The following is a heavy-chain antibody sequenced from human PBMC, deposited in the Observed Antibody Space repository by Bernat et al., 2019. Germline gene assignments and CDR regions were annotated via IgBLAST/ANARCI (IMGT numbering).Heavy chain of an antibody. CDR3: ARVSVRLQYFGAVDP. D-gene: IGHD4-11*01. CDR1: GFTFSSYG. CDR2: ISYDGSNK. Sequence: QVQLVESGGGVVQPGRSLRLSCAASGFTFSSYGMHWVRQAPGKGLEWVAVISYDGSNKYYADSVKGRFTISRDNSKNTLYLQMNSLRAEDTAVYYCARVSVRLQYFGAVDPWGQGTLVTVSS. J-gene: IGHJ5*02. V-gene: IGHV3-30*03.